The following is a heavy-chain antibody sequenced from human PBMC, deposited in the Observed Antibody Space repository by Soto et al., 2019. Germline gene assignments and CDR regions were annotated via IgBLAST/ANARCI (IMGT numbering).Heavy chain of an antibody. CDR2: VSGYNGDT. J-gene: IGHJ6*02. CDR1: GYLFTSYG. Sequence: DSVKVSCKVSGYLFTSYGISWVRQAPGQGLEWMGWVSGYNGDTNYAQKHQGRVTVTTDTSTSTAYMELRSLRSDDTAVYYCARGKESIAAAGTYYYYYGMDVWGQGTTVTVSS. CDR3: ARGKESIAAAGTYYYYYGMDV. V-gene: IGHV1-18*01. D-gene: IGHD6-13*01.